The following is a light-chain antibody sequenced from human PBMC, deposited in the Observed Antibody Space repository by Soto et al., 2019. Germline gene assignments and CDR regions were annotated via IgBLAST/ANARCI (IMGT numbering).Light chain of an antibody. J-gene: IGKJ1*01. V-gene: IGKV3-20*01. CDR1: QCVSSSY. CDR2: FAC. CDR3: QQYGSSPEWT. Sequence: EIVLTQSPGSLSLSPGERATLSCRASQCVSSSYLAWYQQKPGQAPRLLIYFACSRATVIPDRFSVSVTVTDFTLTISCLEPEDFAGYCCQQYGSSPEWTFGLGVKVDI.